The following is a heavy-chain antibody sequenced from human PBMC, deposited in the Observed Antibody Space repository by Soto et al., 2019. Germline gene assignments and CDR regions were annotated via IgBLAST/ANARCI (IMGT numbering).Heavy chain of an antibody. D-gene: IGHD2-8*01. CDR2: IFSGDRT. Sequence: PGGSLRLSCAASGFTFSSYWMHWVRQAPGKGLEWVLVIFSGDRTSYADSVRGRFTISRESSKNTLYLQMNSLTAEDTAVYFCATEFYYRFDSWGQGTPVTVSS. CDR1: GFTFSSYW. J-gene: IGHJ5*01. CDR3: ATEFYYRFDS. V-gene: IGHV3-66*01.